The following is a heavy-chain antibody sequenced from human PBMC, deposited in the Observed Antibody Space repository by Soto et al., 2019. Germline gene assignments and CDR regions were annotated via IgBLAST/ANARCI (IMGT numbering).Heavy chain of an antibody. J-gene: IGHJ4*02. Sequence: SETLSLTCTVSGGSISSYYWSWIRQPPGKGLEWIGYIYYSGSTNYNPSLKSRVTISVDTSKNQFSLKLSSVTAADTAVYYCAGPYYYGSGSYYNPHPSCGQGTLVTVSS. CDR1: GGSISSYY. D-gene: IGHD3-10*01. CDR3: AGPYYYGSGSYYNPHPS. V-gene: IGHV4-59*08. CDR2: IYYSGST.